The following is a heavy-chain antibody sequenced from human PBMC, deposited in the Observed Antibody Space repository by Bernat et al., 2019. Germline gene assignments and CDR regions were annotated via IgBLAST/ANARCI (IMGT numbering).Heavy chain of an antibody. V-gene: IGHV3-33*01. CDR1: GFTFGRYA. J-gene: IGHJ4*02. CDR2: NWFGGSKK. CDR3: AREDRSSYDFWSGYYRDRCFDY. D-gene: IGHD3-3*01. Sequence: QVRLVESGGGVGHLGGSRRLPCAPLGFTFGRYAMTWVRLAPAKGREWVAVNWFGGSKKYCADSVKGRFTISRDNSKNTMYLHMNSLRAEETAVYYCAREDRSSYDFWSGYYRDRCFDYWGQGTLVTVSS.